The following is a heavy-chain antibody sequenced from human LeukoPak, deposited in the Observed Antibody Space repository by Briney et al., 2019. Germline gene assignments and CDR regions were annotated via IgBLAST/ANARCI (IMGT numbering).Heavy chain of an antibody. Sequence: GGSLRLSCAASGFALSSHWMTWVRQVPGRGPEWVANVNRDGSETSYLDSVKSPFTISKDHAKHSLYLQMNGLRAEDTALYHCARNNGMDVWGQGTTVIVSS. CDR1: GFALSSHW. CDR3: ARNNGMDV. CDR2: VNRDGSET. J-gene: IGHJ6*02. V-gene: IGHV3-7*03.